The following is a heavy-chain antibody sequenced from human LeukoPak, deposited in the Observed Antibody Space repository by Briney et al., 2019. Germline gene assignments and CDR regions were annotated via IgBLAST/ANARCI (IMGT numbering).Heavy chain of an antibody. CDR2: ISGSGGST. D-gene: IGHD4-17*01. CDR3: AKCTTRNTQYPIDY. V-gene: IGHV3-23*01. J-gene: IGHJ4*02. CDR1: GLIFSSYA. Sequence: GGSLRLSCAASGLIFSSYAMSWVRQAPGKGLEWVSAISGSGGSTYYADSVKGRFTISRDNSKNTLYLQMNSLRAEDTAVYYCAKCTTRNTQYPIDYWGQGTLVTVSS.